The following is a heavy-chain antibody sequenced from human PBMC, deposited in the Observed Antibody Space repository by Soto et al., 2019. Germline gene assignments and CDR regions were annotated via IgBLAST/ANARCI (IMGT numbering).Heavy chain of an antibody. CDR3: AREEGGSYFDY. Sequence: QVQLVESGGGVVQPGRSLRLSCAASGFTFSSYGMHWVRQAPGKGLEWVAVIWYDGSNKYYAGSVKGRFTISRDNSKNTLYLQMNSLRAEDTAVYYCAREEGGSYFDYWGQGTLVTVSS. D-gene: IGHD1-26*01. J-gene: IGHJ4*02. V-gene: IGHV3-33*01. CDR2: IWYDGSNK. CDR1: GFTFSSYG.